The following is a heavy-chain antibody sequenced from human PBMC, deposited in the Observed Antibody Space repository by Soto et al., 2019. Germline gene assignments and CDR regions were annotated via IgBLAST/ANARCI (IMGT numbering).Heavy chain of an antibody. J-gene: IGHJ4*02. CDR1: GFTFSSYA. CDR3: ANLTLDYYDSSGFHY. CDR2: ISGSGGST. Sequence: GGSLRLSCAASGFTFSSYAMSWVRQAPGKGLEWVSAISGSGGSTYYADSVKGRFTISRDNSKNTLYLQMNSLRAEGTAVYYCANLTLDYYDSSGFHYWGQGTLVTVSS. D-gene: IGHD3-22*01. V-gene: IGHV3-23*01.